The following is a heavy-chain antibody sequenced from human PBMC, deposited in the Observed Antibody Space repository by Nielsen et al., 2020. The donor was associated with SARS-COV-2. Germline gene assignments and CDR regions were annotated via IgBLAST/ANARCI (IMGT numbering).Heavy chain of an antibody. Sequence: SQTLSLTCAISGDSVSSNSAAWNWLRQSPSRGLEWLGRTYYRSKWYNDYAVSVKSRITINPDTSKNQFSLQLNSVTPEDTAVYYCAREWCSGGSCTYYFDYWGQGTLVTVSS. CDR2: TYYRSKWYN. J-gene: IGHJ4*02. CDR3: AREWCSGGSCTYYFDY. CDR1: GDSVSSNSAA. D-gene: IGHD2-15*01. V-gene: IGHV6-1*01.